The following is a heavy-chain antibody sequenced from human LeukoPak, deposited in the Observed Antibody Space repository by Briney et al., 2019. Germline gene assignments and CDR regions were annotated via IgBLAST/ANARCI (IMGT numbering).Heavy chain of an antibody. J-gene: IGHJ4*02. Sequence: PSETLSLTCAVYGGSFSGYYWSWIRQPPGKGLEWIGEINHSGSTNYNPSLKSRVTISVDTSKNQFSLRLSSVTAADTAVYYCASTHLRLGELSSLDYWGQGTLVTVSS. CDR3: ASTHLRLGELSSLDY. CDR1: GGSFSGYY. D-gene: IGHD3-16*02. V-gene: IGHV4-34*01. CDR2: INHSGST.